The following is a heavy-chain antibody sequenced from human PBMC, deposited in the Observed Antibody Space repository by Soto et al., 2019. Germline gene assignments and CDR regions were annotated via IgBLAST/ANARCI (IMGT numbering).Heavy chain of an antibody. V-gene: IGHV3-48*03. J-gene: IGHJ4*02. D-gene: IGHD6-19*01. CDR2: ISSSGSTI. CDR3: ARVWQVAIDS. Sequence: GGSLRLSCAGSGFTFSSYEMNWVRQAPGKGLEWVSYISSSGSTIYYADSVKGRFTISRDNAKNSLYLQMSSLRAEDTAVYFCARVWQVAIDSWGQGILVTVPS. CDR1: GFTFSSYE.